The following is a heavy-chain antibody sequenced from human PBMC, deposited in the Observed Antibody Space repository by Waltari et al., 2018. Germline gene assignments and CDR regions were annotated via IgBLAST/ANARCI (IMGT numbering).Heavy chain of an antibody. J-gene: IGHJ6*02. CDR2: INHSGST. D-gene: IGHD2-2*01. CDR3: ARGPIVVVPAAMGTFYYYYGMDV. V-gene: IGHV4-34*01. Sequence: VPLQQWGAGPLKPSETLSLTCAVSGGSFSGFYLSWHPQPLVTGPGWIGEINHSGSTNSNPALKSRVTISVDTSKNQFSLKLSSVTAADTAVYYCARGPIVVVPAAMGTFYYYYGMDVWGQGTTVTVSS. CDR1: GGSFSGFY.